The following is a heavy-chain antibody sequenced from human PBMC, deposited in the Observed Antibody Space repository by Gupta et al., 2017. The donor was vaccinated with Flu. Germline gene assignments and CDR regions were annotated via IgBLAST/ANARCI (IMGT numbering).Heavy chain of an antibody. Sequence: QVQLQQWGAGLLKPSETLSLTCAVYGGSFSGYYWSWIRQPPGKGLEWIGEINHSGSTNYNPSLKSRVTISVDTSKNQFSLKLSSVTAADTAVYYCARGRIRMVRGVIDYWGQGTLVTVSS. CDR3: ARGRIRMVRGVIDY. V-gene: IGHV4-34*01. J-gene: IGHJ4*02. CDR2: INHSGST. CDR1: GGSFSGYY. D-gene: IGHD3-10*01.